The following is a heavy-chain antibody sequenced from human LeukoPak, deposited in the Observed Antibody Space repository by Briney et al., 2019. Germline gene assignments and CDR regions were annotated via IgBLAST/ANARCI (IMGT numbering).Heavy chain of an antibody. D-gene: IGHD6-19*01. CDR3: ASQFWWAAVPGTLDY. Sequence: PGRSLRLSCTASGFTFSSYWMSWVRQAPGRGLEWVANIKEDGSEKYYVDSVTGRFTISRDNAKKSLYLQMNSLGTEDTAVYYCASQFWWAAVPGTLDYWGQGTLVTVSS. CDR1: GFTFSSYW. CDR2: IKEDGSEK. V-gene: IGHV3-7*05. J-gene: IGHJ4*02.